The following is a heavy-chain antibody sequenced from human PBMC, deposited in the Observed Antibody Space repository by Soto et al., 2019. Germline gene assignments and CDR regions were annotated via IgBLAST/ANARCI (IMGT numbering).Heavy chain of an antibody. Sequence: GGSLRLSCAASGFTFSCYAMNWVRQAPGKGLEWVSTISGSGGSMYYADSVKGRFTISRDNSKNTLYLRMNSLRAEDTAVYYCARDYVLGDGGRRHGVPLDVWGTGTPVTLSS. D-gene: IGHD2-15*01. CDR3: ARDYVLGDGGRRHGVPLDV. CDR1: GFTFSCYA. V-gene: IGHV3-23*01. CDR2: ISGSGGSM. J-gene: IGHJ6*04.